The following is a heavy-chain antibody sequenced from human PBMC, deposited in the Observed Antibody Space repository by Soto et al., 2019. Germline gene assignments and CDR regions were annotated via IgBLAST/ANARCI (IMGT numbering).Heavy chain of an antibody. CDR1: GGSISSGGYY. Sequence: SETLSLTCTVSGGSISSGGYYWSWIRQHPGKGLEWIGYIYYSGSTYYNPSLKSRVTISVDTSKNQFSLKLSSVTAADTAVYYCASSSEGCGKLDYWGQGTLVTVSS. D-gene: IGHD6-6*01. V-gene: IGHV4-31*03. CDR2: IYYSGST. J-gene: IGHJ4*02. CDR3: ASSSEGCGKLDY.